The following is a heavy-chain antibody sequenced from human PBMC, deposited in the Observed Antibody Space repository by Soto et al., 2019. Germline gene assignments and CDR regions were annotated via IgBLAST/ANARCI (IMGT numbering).Heavy chain of an antibody. CDR2: ISAYNGDT. CDR3: ARVPSYLPGDY. Sequence: QIQLVQSGPEVKNPGASVKLSCKTSGYTFTNYGFIWVRQAPRQGLELMGWISAYNGDTKVPQKFQGRLTLTTDTSTSTASMELRSLRSDDTAVYYCARVPSYLPGDYWGQGTLVTVSS. V-gene: IGHV1-18*01. D-gene: IGHD3-10*01. J-gene: IGHJ4*02. CDR1: GYTFTNYG.